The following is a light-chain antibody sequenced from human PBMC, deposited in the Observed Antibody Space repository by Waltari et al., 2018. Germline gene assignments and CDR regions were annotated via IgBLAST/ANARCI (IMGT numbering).Light chain of an antibody. V-gene: IGKV1-33*01. Sequence: DIQMTQSPSSLSASVGDRVTIICQASHDIDNFLNWYQQKPGKPPQLLIYDASTLETGVPPRFSGSGSGTHFTLTISSLQPEDIASYYCQQYDNLPPEFTFGGGTKVQI. J-gene: IGKJ4*01. CDR2: DAS. CDR3: QQYDNLPPEFT. CDR1: HDIDNF.